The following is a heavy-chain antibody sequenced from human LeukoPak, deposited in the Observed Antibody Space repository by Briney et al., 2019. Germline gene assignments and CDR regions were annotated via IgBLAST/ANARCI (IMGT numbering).Heavy chain of an antibody. CDR1: GYTFTSYA. CDR2: INAGNGNT. CDR3: ARARRDGYNYFDY. V-gene: IGHV1-3*03. Sequence: ASVKVSCKASGYTFTSYAMHWVRQAPGQRLEWMGWINAGNGNTKYSQEFQGRVTITRDTSASTAYMELSSLRSEDMAVYYCARARRDGYNYFDYWGQGTLVTVSS. D-gene: IGHD5-24*01. J-gene: IGHJ4*02.